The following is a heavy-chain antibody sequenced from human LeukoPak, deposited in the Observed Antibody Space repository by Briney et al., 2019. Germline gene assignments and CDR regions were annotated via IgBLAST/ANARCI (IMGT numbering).Heavy chain of an antibody. CDR1: GYTFTSYG. Sequence: GASVKVSCKASGYTFTSYGISWVRQAPGRGLEWMGWISAYNGNTNYAQKLQGRVTMTTDTSTSTAYMELRSLRSDDTAVYYCARSPPVEMATINYYYYGMDVWGQGTTVTVSS. CDR2: ISAYNGNT. D-gene: IGHD5-24*01. CDR3: ARSPPVEMATINYYYYGMDV. V-gene: IGHV1-18*01. J-gene: IGHJ6*02.